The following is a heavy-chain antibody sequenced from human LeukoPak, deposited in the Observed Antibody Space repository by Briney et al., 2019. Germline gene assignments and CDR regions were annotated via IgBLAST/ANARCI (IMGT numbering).Heavy chain of an antibody. V-gene: IGHV4-59*11. CDR2: IYYNGNT. J-gene: IGHJ4*02. Sequence: PSETLSLTCTVSGDSISSHYWSWIRQPPGKGLEWIGYIYYNGNTNNNPSLKSPVTISIDTSKNQISLKLSSVTATATAVYYCARALKGEDNGFDFWGQGTLVTVSS. D-gene: IGHD2-15*01. CDR1: GDSISSHY. CDR3: ARALKGEDNGFDF.